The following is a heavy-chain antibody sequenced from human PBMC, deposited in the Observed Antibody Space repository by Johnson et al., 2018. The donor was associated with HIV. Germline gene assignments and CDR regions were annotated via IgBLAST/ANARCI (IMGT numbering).Heavy chain of an antibody. CDR2: ISYDGSNK. D-gene: IGHD6-13*01. Sequence: QVQLVESGGGLVQPGGSLRLSCAASGFTFSSYAMHWVRQAPGKGLEWVAVISYDGSNKYYADSVKGRFTISRDNSKNTLYLQMNSLRAEDTAVYYCAKCIWGSSLIDAFDIWGQGTMVTVSS. V-gene: IGHV3-30-3*02. J-gene: IGHJ3*02. CDR1: GFTFSSYA. CDR3: AKCIWGSSLIDAFDI.